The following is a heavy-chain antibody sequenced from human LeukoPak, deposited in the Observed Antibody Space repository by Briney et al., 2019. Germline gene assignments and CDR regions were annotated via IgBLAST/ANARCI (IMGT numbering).Heavy chain of an antibody. CDR1: GFTFSTYA. V-gene: IGHV3-23*01. CDR3: ASTPFYDYVWGSYRYRGLFDN. CDR2: ICGSGGCT. Sequence: GGSLRLSCAASGFTFSTYAMSWVRQAPGRGLEWVSGICGSGGCTYYADSVKGRFTISRDNSKNTLYLQMNSLRVEDTAVYYCASTPFYDYVWGSYRYRGLFDNWGQGTLVTVSS. J-gene: IGHJ4*02. D-gene: IGHD3-16*02.